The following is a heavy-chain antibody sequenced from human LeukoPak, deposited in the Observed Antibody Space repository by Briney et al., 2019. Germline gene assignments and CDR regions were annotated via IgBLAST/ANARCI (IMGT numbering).Heavy chain of an antibody. CDR1: GGSFSGYY. D-gene: IGHD3-10*01. J-gene: IGHJ6*03. Sequence: SETLSLTCAVYGGSFSGYYWSWIRQPPGKGLEWIGEINHSGSTNYNPSLKSRVTISVDTSKNQFSLKLSSVTAADTAVYYCARVESGSYPLFYYYYYMDVWGKGTTVTVSS. CDR3: ARVESGSYPLFYYYYYMDV. CDR2: INHSGST. V-gene: IGHV4-34*01.